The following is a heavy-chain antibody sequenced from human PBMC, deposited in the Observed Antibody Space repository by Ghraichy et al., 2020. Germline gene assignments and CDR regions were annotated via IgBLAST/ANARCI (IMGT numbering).Heavy chain of an antibody. CDR3: ARENYDILTGYGYYYYYMDV. CDR1: GFTVSSNY. V-gene: IGHV3-53*01. CDR2: IYSGGST. D-gene: IGHD3-9*01. J-gene: IGHJ6*03. Sequence: GGSLRLSCAASGFTVSSNYMSWVRQAPGKGLEWVSVIYSGGSTYYADSVKGRFTISRDNSKNTLYLQMNSLRAEDTAVYYCARENYDILTGYGYYYYYMDVWVKGPRSPSP.